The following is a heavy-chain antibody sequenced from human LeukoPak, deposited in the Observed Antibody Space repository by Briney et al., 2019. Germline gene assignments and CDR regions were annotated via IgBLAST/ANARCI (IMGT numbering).Heavy chain of an antibody. Sequence: GGSLRLSCAASGFTFSSYGMHWVRQAPGKGLEWVAVISYDGSNKYYADSVKGRFTISRDNSKNTLYLQMNSLRAEDTAVYYCASINYDFWSGYYTVSYYYYGMDVWGQGTTVTVSS. V-gene: IGHV3-30*03. J-gene: IGHJ6*02. D-gene: IGHD3-3*01. CDR1: GFTFSSYG. CDR3: ASINYDFWSGYYTVSYYYYGMDV. CDR2: ISYDGSNK.